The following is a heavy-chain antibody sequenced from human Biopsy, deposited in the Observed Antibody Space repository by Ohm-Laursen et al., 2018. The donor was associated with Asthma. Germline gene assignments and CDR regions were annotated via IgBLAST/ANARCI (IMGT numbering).Heavy chain of an antibody. CDR2: IFFDGSNK. CDR1: GFTFHNYA. CDR3: ARGKTWGRSYYFDY. D-gene: IGHD6-6*01. V-gene: IGHV3-30-3*01. J-gene: IGHJ4*02. Sequence: SLRLSCSASGFTFHNYAMHWVRQAPGKGLEWVAGIFFDGSNKYYADFVKGRFTISRDNSKDTLYLQVNSLRGDDTAVYYCARGKTWGRSYYFDYWGQGTLVTVSS.